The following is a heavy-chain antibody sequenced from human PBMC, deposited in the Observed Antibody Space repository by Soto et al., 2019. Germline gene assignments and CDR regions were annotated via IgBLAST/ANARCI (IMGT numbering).Heavy chain of an antibody. V-gene: IGHV3-23*01. CDR3: AKDSYCTNGACYTLGIDY. CDR2: ISRSGGST. D-gene: IGHD2-8*01. Sequence: GGSLRLSCAASGFTFSSYAMSWVRQAPGKGLEWVSAISRSGGSTYYADSVKGRFTISRDNSKNTLYLQMNSLRDEDTAVYYCAKDSYCTNGACYTLGIDYWGQVTMVTISS. CDR1: GFTFSSYA. J-gene: IGHJ4*02.